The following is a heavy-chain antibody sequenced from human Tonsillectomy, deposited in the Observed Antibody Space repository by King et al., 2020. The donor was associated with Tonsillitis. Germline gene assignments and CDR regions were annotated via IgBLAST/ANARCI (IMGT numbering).Heavy chain of an antibody. CDR3: VRVVGNYYYYYMDV. CDR2: IYYSGST. J-gene: IGHJ6*03. D-gene: IGHD2-2*01. CDR1: GGSISSYY. V-gene: IGHV4-59*01. Sequence: QLQESGPGLVKPSETLSLTCTVSGGSISSYYWSWIRQPPGKGLEWIGYIYYSGSTNYNPSLKSRVTISVDTSKNQFSLKLSSVTAADTAVYYCVRVVGNYYYYYMDVWGKGTTVTVSS.